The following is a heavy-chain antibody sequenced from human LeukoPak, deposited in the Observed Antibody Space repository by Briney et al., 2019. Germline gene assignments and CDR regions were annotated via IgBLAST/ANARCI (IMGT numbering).Heavy chain of an antibody. CDR3: ARLVGARGGWFDP. CDR1: GFTFSSNG. Sequence: GGSLRLSCEASGFTFSSNGMHWVRQAPGKGLEWVAAICYDGSDKKYADSVKGRFTISRDNSKNTLYLQMDSLRAEDTAVYYCARLVGARGGWFDPWGQGTLVIVSS. D-gene: IGHD1-26*01. V-gene: IGHV3-33*01. CDR2: ICYDGSDK. J-gene: IGHJ5*02.